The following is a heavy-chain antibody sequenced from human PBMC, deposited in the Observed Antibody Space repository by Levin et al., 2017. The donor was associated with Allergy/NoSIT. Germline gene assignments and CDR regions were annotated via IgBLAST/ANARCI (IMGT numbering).Heavy chain of an antibody. Sequence: GESLKISCAASGFTVSSNYMSWVRQAPGKGLEWVSVIYSGGSTYYADSVKGRFTISRDNSKNTLYLQMNSLRAEDTAVYYCARDNRYCSSTSCYLFDYWGQGTLVTVSS. CDR1: GFTVSSNY. J-gene: IGHJ4*02. V-gene: IGHV3-53*01. CDR2: IYSGGST. CDR3: ARDNRYCSSTSCYLFDY. D-gene: IGHD2-2*01.